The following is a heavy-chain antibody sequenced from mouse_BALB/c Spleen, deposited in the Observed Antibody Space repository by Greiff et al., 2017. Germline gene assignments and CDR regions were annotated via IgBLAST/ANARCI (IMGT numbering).Heavy chain of an antibody. J-gene: IGHJ4*01. V-gene: IGHV5-6-5*01. Sequence: EVQLQESGGGLVKPGGSLKLSCAASGFTFSSYAMSWVRQTPEKRLEWVASISSGGSTYYPDSVKGRFTISRDNARNILYLQMSSLRSEDTAMYYCARADYPYAMDYWGQGTSVTVSS. CDR2: ISSGGST. CDR1: GFTFSSYA. D-gene: IGHD2-13*01. CDR3: ARADYPYAMDY.